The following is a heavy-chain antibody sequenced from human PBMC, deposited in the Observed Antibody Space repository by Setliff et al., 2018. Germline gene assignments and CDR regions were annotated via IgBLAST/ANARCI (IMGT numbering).Heavy chain of an antibody. V-gene: IGHV3-33*06. CDR3: AKELAVAGSCIDY. CDR1: GFIFSNYG. Sequence: PGESLKISCAASGFIFSNYGMHWVRQAPGKGLEWVAVIWYDGINKYYADSVKGRFTISRDISKNTLYPQMNNLRAEDAAVYYCAKELAVAGSCIDYWGQGTLVTVSS. D-gene: IGHD6-19*01. CDR2: IWYDGINK. J-gene: IGHJ4*02.